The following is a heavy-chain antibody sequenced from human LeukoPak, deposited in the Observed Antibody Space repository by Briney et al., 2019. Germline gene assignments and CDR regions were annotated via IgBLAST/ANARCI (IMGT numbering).Heavy chain of an antibody. D-gene: IGHD4-11*01. CDR3: AKDSTPAKTTALSYYFDY. V-gene: IGHV3-30*02. Sequence: GGSLSLSCAPPGLTFRSNGMPWVRRAQAKGLRWVPFIRYDGSNKYYADSVKGRFTISRDNSKNTLYLQMNSLRAEDTAVYYCAKDSTPAKTTALSYYFDYWGQGTLVTASS. CDR2: IRYDGSNK. J-gene: IGHJ4*02. CDR1: GLTFRSNG.